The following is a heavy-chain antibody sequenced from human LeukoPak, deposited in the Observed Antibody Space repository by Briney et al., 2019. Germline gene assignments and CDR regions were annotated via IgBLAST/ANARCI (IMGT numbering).Heavy chain of an antibody. J-gene: IGHJ4*02. CDR3: ARDQNEGYGDYFYYVDY. V-gene: IGHV3-33*01. Sequence: PGGSLRLSCAASGFTFSSYGMHWVRQAPGKGLEWVAVIWYDGSNKYYVDSVKGRFTISRDNSKDTLYLQMNSLRAEDTAVYYCARDQNEGYGDYFYYVDYWGQGTLVTVSS. CDR1: GFTFSSYG. D-gene: IGHD4-17*01. CDR2: IWYDGSNK.